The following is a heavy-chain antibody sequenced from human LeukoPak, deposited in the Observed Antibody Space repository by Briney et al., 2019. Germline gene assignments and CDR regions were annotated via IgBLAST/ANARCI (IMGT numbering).Heavy chain of an antibody. Sequence: GESLKISCKDSPYYFINFWIGWVRQMPGKGLEWMGIIYPADSDTRYNPSFQGHVTISADRSASTAYLQWHSLKASDTAIYYCARGINDEYFQSWGQGTLVTVSS. CDR3: ARGINDEYFQS. J-gene: IGHJ1*01. V-gene: IGHV5-51*01. D-gene: IGHD2/OR15-2a*01. CDR2: IYPADSDT. CDR1: PYYFINFW.